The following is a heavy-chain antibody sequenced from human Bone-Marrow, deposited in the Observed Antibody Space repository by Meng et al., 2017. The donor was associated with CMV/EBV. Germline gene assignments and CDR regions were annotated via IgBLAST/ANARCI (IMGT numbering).Heavy chain of an antibody. J-gene: IGHJ4*02. CDR3: VKHMDEDYDDTSGSTFDS. Sequence: SLKISCAASGFKFRDFAMHWVRQPPGGGLEWISGISWNSVRIGYADSVNGRFTVSRDNAKNSLSLHMNNLRPEDTAFYYCVKHMDEDYDDTSGSTFDSWGQGTLVTGSS. V-gene: IGHV3-9*01. CDR1: GFKFRDFA. CDR2: ISWNSVRI. D-gene: IGHD3-22*01.